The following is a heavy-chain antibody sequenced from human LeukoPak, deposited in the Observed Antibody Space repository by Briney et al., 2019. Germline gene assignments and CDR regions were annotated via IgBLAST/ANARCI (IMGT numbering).Heavy chain of an antibody. CDR2: IYYSGST. CDR1: GGSISSGDYY. Sequence: SETLSLTCTVSGGSISSGDYYWSWIRQHPGKGLEWIGYIYYSGSTYYNPSLKSRAIISLDTSKKQFSLKLSSVTAADTAVYYCARAYLELRAAYYYGMDVWGQGTTVTVSS. V-gene: IGHV4-31*03. J-gene: IGHJ6*02. D-gene: IGHD1-7*01. CDR3: ARAYLELRAAYYYGMDV.